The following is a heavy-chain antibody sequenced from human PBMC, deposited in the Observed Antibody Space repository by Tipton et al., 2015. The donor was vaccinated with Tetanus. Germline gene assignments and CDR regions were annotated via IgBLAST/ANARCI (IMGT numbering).Heavy chain of an antibody. V-gene: IGHV4-59*08. CDR2: IYYSGST. CDR1: GGSISSYY. CDR3: ARHVGYYYGSGSSPFDY. J-gene: IGHJ4*02. D-gene: IGHD3-10*01. Sequence: LRLSCTVSGGSISSYYWSWIWQPPGKGLEWIGYIYYSGSTNYNPSLKSRVTISVDTSKNQFSLKLSSVTAADTAVYYCARHVGYYYGSGSSPFDYWGQGTLVTVSS.